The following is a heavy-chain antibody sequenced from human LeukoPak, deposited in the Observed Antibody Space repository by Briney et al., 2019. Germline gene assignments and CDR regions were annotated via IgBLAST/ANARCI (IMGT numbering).Heavy chain of an antibody. CDR3: ARVLIVATIVYFDY. D-gene: IGHD5-12*01. Sequence: GGSLRLSCAASGFTFTTYGMHWVRQAPGKGLEWVANIKQDGSEKYYVDSVKGRFTISRDNAKNSLYLQMNSLRAEDTAVYYCARVLIVATIVYFDYWGQGTLVTVSS. CDR2: IKQDGSEK. J-gene: IGHJ4*02. V-gene: IGHV3-7*01. CDR1: GFTFTTYG.